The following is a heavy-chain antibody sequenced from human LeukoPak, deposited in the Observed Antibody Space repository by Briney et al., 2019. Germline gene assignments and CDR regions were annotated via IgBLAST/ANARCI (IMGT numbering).Heavy chain of an antibody. Sequence: GGSLRLSCAASGFTFSSYAMHWVRQAPGKGLEWVAVISYDGSNKYYADSVKGRFTISRDNSKNTLYLQMNSLRAEDTAVYYCARVQGDYPGYYCGMDVWGQGTTVTVSS. CDR1: GFTFSSYA. D-gene: IGHD4-17*01. V-gene: IGHV3-30-3*01. J-gene: IGHJ6*02. CDR2: ISYDGSNK. CDR3: ARVQGDYPGYYCGMDV.